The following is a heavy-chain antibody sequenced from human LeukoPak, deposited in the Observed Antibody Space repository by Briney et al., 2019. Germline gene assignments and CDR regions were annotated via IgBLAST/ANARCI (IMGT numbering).Heavy chain of an antibody. V-gene: IGHV3-30*02. CDR2: IRYDGSNK. J-gene: IGHJ4*02. CDR3: AKDYLWFGELDNPQGSPYFDY. D-gene: IGHD3-10*01. CDR1: GFTFSSYG. Sequence: PGGSLRLSCAASGFTFSSYGMHWVRQAPGKGLEWVAFIRYDGSNKYYADSVKGRFTISRDNSKNTLYLQMNSLRAEDTAVYYCAKDYLWFGELDNPQGSPYFDYWGQGTLVTVSS.